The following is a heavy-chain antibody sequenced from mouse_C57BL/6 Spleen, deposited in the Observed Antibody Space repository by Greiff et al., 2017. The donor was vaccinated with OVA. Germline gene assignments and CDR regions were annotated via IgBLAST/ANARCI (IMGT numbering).Heavy chain of an antibody. J-gene: IGHJ1*03. V-gene: IGHV1-80*01. Sequence: QVQLQQSGAELVKPGASVKISCKASGYAFSSYWMNWVKQRPGKGLEWIGQIYPGDGDTNYNGKFKGKATLTADKSSSTAYMQLSSLTSEDSAVYLCARYYYGRPWYFDVWGTGTTVTVSS. CDR3: ARYYYGRPWYFDV. CDR1: GYAFSSYW. D-gene: IGHD1-1*01. CDR2: IYPGDGDT.